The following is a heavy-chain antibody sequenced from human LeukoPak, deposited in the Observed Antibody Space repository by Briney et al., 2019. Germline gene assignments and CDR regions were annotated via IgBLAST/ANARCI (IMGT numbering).Heavy chain of an antibody. CDR1: GYTFTSYD. D-gene: IGHD3-22*01. Sequence: GASVKVSCKASGYTFTSYDINWVRQATGQGLEWMGWMNPNSGNTGYAQKFQGRVTMTRNTSISTAYMELSSLRSEDTAVYYCARVEDYYDSSGYYPTGFGWFDPWGQGTLVTVSS. V-gene: IGHV1-8*02. J-gene: IGHJ5*02. CDR3: ARVEDYYDSSGYYPTGFGWFDP. CDR2: MNPNSGNT.